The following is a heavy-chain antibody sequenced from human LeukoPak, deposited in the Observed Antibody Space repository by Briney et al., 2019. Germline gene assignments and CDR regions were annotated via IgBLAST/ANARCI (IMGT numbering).Heavy chain of an antibody. CDR3: ARGIPSPAYYDILTGYDY. J-gene: IGHJ4*02. V-gene: IGHV4-31*03. CDR2: IYYSGST. D-gene: IGHD3-9*01. Sequence: SQPLSLTFTVPGGSISSGGYYWSGIRQHPGKGLEWIGYIYYSGSTYYNPSLKSRVTISVDTSKNQFSLKLSSVTAADTAVYYCARGIPSPAYYDILTGYDYWGQGTLVTVSS. CDR1: GGSISSGGYY.